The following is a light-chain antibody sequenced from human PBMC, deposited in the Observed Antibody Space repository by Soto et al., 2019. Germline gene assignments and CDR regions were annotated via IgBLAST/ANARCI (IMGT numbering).Light chain of an antibody. CDR1: QGISTY. Sequence: DLQMTQSPSSLSASVGDRVTITCRASQGISTYLLWYQQRQGRAPKLLIYDASSSLSGVPSRFSGSGSGTDFTLTISSLQPEDFATYYCQQSYRTPHTFGQGTKLETK. CDR3: QQSYRTPHT. V-gene: IGKV1-39*01. CDR2: DAS. J-gene: IGKJ2*01.